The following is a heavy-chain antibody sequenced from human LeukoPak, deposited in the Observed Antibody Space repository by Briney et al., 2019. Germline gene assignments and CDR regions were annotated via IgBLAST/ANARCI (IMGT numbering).Heavy chain of an antibody. J-gene: IGHJ4*02. Sequence: ASVKVSCKASGYTFTGYYMHWVRQAPGQGLEWMGWINPNSGGTNYAQKFQGRVTMTRDTSISTAYMELSRLRSDDTAVYYCARDNVDTAMAGGYYFDYWGQGTLVTVSS. V-gene: IGHV1-2*02. D-gene: IGHD5-18*01. CDR3: ARDNVDTAMAGGYYFDY. CDR2: INPNSGGT. CDR1: GYTFTGYY.